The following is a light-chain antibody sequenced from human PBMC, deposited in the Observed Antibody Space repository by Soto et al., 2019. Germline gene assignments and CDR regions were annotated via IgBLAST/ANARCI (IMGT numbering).Light chain of an antibody. J-gene: IGLJ1*01. CDR2: DVS. CDR3: CSYAGSYPIHV. CDR1: SSDVGGYNY. Sequence: QSALTQPRSVSGSPGQSVTISCTGTSSDVGGYNYVSWYQQHPGKAPRLMIYDVSKRRSGVPDRFSGTKSGNTASLTTSVLQAEDEADYFCCSYAGSYPIHVFGIGTKLTAL. V-gene: IGLV2-11*01.